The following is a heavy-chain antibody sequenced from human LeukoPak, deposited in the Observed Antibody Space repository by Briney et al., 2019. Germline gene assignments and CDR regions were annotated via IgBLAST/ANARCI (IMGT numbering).Heavy chain of an antibody. J-gene: IGHJ4*02. CDR1: GFTFSSYA. CDR3: ARDRLGIPLTGYRFDY. V-gene: IGHV3-30*04. D-gene: IGHD3-9*01. CDR2: ISYDGSNK. Sequence: GGSLRLSCAASGFTFSSYAMHWVRQAPGKGLEWVAVISYDGSNKYYADSVKGRFTISRDNSKNTLYLQMNSLRAEDTAVYYCARDRLGIPLTGYRFDYWGQGTLVTVSS.